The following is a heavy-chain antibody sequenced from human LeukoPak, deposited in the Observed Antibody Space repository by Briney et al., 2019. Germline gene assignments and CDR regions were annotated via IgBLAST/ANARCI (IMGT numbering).Heavy chain of an antibody. Sequence: GGSLRLSCAASGFTFSSYAMSWVRQAPGKGLEWVSAISGSGGSTYYADSVKGRFTISRDNSKNTLYLQMNSLRAEDTAVYYCAKHPKGSRRALGAFDIWGQGTMVTVSS. D-gene: IGHD3-10*01. J-gene: IGHJ3*02. CDR1: GFTFSSYA. V-gene: IGHV3-23*01. CDR2: ISGSGGST. CDR3: AKHPKGSRRALGAFDI.